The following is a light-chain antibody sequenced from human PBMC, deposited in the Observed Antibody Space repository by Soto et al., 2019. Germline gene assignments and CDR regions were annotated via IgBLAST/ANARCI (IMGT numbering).Light chain of an antibody. J-gene: IGKJ4*01. CDR1: QSVSSNY. CDR2: GVT. CDR3: QQYCNWPFT. Sequence: EVVLTQSPGTLSLSPGESATLSCRASQSVSSNYSAWYQQTPGQAPRLLIYGVTTRATGIPDRFSGSGSGTDFTLTISRLEPEDFAVYYCQQYCNWPFTFGGGTKVEIK. V-gene: IGKV3-20*01.